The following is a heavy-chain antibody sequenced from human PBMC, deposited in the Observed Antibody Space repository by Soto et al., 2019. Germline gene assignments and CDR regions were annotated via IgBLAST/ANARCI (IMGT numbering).Heavy chain of an antibody. J-gene: IGHJ5*02. CDR3: ARARSVPLSLGWFDP. Sequence: QVQLQQWGAGLLKPSETLSLTCAVYGGSFSGYYWSWIRQPPGKGLEWIGEINHSGSTNYNPSLKSRVTISVDTSKNQFSLKLSSVTAADTVVYYCARARSVPLSLGWFDPWGQGTLVTVSS. CDR1: GGSFSGYY. CDR2: INHSGST. V-gene: IGHV4-34*01.